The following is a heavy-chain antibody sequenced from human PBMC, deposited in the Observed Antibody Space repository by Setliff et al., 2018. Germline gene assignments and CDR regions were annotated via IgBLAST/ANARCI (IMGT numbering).Heavy chain of an antibody. J-gene: IGHJ4*02. D-gene: IGHD3-10*01. CDR2: RSARGDT. Sequence: KPSETLSLTCTVSGGSIGSSFWNWIRQSPGKGLEWIGYRSARGDTNSNPSLRSRLSMSVDTSKGHFSLNLTSVTAADTAVYYCARRDGSIIYREFFDYWGQGALVTVSS. CDR3: ARRDGSIIYREFFDY. CDR1: GGSIGSSF. V-gene: IGHV4-59*01.